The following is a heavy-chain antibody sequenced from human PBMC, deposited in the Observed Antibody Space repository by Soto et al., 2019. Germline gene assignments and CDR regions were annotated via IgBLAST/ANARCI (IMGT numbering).Heavy chain of an antibody. Sequence: PSETLSLTCAVSGASISSGGYSWTWIRQPPGTGLEWIGEINHSGSTNFNPSLKSRVTISVDTSKNQFSLKLTSVTAADTAVYYCARHGMDYYDSSGYYYSPYYFDYWGQGTLVTVSS. D-gene: IGHD3-22*01. J-gene: IGHJ4*02. CDR3: ARHGMDYYDSSGYYYSPYYFDY. CDR2: INHSGST. V-gene: IGHV4-34*01. CDR1: GASISSGGYS.